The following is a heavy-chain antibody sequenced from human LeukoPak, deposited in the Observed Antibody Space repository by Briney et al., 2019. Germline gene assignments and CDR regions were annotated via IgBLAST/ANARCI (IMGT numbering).Heavy chain of an antibody. V-gene: IGHV4-34*01. CDR2: INHSGST. Sequence: SETLSLTCAVYGGSFSGYYWTWIRQPPGKGLEWIGEINHSGSTNYNPSLKSRVTISVDTSKNQFSLKLSSVTAADTAVYYCARGKVSPSIYYYYGMDVWGRGTTVTVSS. CDR3: ARGKVSPSIYYYYGMDV. J-gene: IGHJ6*02. CDR1: GGSFSGYY.